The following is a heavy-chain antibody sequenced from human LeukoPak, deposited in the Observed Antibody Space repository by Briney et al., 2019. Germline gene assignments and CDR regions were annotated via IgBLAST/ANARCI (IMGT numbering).Heavy chain of an antibody. D-gene: IGHD6-6*01. CDR1: GFTFSSYG. J-gene: IGHJ5*02. CDR2: ISYDGSNK. CDR3: AIVVAARQGTIDP. Sequence: GGSLRLSCAASGFTFSSYGMHWVRQAPGKGLEWVAVISYDGSNKYYADSVKGRFTIPRDNSKSTLYVQMNSLRAEDTAVYYCAIVVAARQGTIDPWGQGTLVTISS. V-gene: IGHV3-30*03.